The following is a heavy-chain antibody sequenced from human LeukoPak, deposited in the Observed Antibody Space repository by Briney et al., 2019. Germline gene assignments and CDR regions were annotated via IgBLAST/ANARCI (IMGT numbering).Heavy chain of an antibody. CDR1: RLTFSTSG. J-gene: IGHJ4*02. CDR3: ATETNGRHYDY. D-gene: IGHD1-14*01. Sequence: GGSLRLSCTASRLTFSTSGFNWVRQAPGKGLEWVASIGPTGSDRYHADSIKGRFTISRDNANNFLYLQMNSLRAEDTAVYYCATETNGRHYDYWGQGTLLTVSS. V-gene: IGHV3-21*06. CDR2: IGPTGSDR.